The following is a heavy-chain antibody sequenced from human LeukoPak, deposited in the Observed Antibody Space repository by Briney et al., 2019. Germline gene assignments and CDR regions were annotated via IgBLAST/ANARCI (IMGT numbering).Heavy chain of an antibody. CDR2: IYYSGST. CDR1: GGSISSYY. CDR3: AREGTDTAMAD. Sequence: SETLSLTGTVSGGSISSYYWSWIRQPPGKGLEWIGYIYYSGSTNYNPSLKSRVIISVDTSKNQFSLKLSSVTAADTAVYYCAREGTDTAMADWGQGTLVTVSS. D-gene: IGHD5-18*01. J-gene: IGHJ4*02. V-gene: IGHV4-59*01.